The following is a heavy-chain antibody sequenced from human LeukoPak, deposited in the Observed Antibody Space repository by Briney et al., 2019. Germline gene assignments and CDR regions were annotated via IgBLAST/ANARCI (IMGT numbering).Heavy chain of an antibody. D-gene: IGHD3-22*01. Sequence: SETLSLTCTVSGGSISSSSYYWGWIRQPPGKGLEWIGSIYYSGSTYHNPSLKSRVTISVDTSKNQFSLKLSSVTAADTAVHYCARLNGSYDSSGYYSDYWGQGTLVTVSS. V-gene: IGHV4-39*01. CDR1: GGSISSSSYY. J-gene: IGHJ4*02. CDR3: ARLNGSYDSSGYYSDY. CDR2: IYYSGST.